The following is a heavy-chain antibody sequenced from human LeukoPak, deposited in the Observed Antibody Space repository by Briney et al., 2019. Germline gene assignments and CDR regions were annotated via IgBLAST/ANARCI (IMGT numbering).Heavy chain of an antibody. CDR1: GGSISSYY. V-gene: IGHV4-59*08. CDR3: AGRGYSYGFGGYGMDV. CDR2: IYYTGST. Sequence: SETLSLTCTVSGGSISSYYWSWIRQPPGKGLEWIGYIYYTGSTNYNPSLKSRVTISIDTSKNQFSLKLSSVTAADTAVYYCAGRGYSYGFGGYGMDVWGQGTTVTVSS. D-gene: IGHD5-18*01. J-gene: IGHJ6*02.